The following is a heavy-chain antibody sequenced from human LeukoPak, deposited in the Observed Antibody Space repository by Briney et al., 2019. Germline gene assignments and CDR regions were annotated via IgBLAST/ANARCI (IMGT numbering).Heavy chain of an antibody. CDR1: GGTFISYA. Sequence: GASVKVSCKASGGTFISYAISWVRQAPGQGLEWMGGIIPIFGTANYAQKFQGRVTITADKSTSTAYMELSSLRSEDTAVYYCATGLVDSSGYSTRVWVFLANWGQGTLVTVSS. V-gene: IGHV1-69*06. CDR3: ATGLVDSSGYSTRVWVFLAN. J-gene: IGHJ4*02. CDR2: IIPIFGTA. D-gene: IGHD3-22*01.